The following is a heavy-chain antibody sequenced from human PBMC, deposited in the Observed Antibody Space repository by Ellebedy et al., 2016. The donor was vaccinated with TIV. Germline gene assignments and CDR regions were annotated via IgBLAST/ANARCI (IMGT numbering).Heavy chain of an antibody. D-gene: IGHD3-10*01. Sequence: GESLKISCAASGFTFSDYSMSWIRQAPGKGLEWVSYISSSSSAHISSDRSYTNYADSVKGRFTISRDNAKNTLYLQMNSLRAEDTGIYYCARHSWFGEPYYFQSWGQGALVTVSS. J-gene: IGHJ4*02. V-gene: IGHV3-11*06. CDR1: GFTFSDYS. CDR3: ARHSWFGEPYYFQS. CDR2: ISSSSSAHISSDRSYT.